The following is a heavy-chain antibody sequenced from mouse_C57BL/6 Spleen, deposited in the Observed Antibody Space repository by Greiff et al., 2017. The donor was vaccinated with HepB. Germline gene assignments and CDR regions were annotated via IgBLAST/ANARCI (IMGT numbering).Heavy chain of an antibody. CDR1: GYTFTSYG. CDR2: IYPRSGNT. CDR3: ARREGGFAY. J-gene: IGHJ3*01. Sequence: QVQLKESGAELARPGASVKLSCKASGYTFTSYGISWVKQRTGQGLEWIGEIYPRSGNTYYNVKFKGKATLTADKSSSTAYMELRSLTSEDSAVYFCARREGGFAYWGQGTLVTVSA. V-gene: IGHV1-81*01.